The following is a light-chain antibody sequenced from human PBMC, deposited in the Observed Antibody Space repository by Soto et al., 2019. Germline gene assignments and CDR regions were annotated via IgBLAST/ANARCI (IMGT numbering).Light chain of an antibody. V-gene: IGKV3-15*01. CDR3: QQYNNWTPIT. J-gene: IGKJ5*01. CDR1: QSVSSN. Sequence: EIVMTQSPATLSVSPGERAILSCRASQSVSSNLAWYQQKPGQAPRLLIYGTSTRATGIPARFSGSGSGTEFTLTISSLQSEDFAVYYCQQYNNWTPITFGQGTRLES. CDR2: GTS.